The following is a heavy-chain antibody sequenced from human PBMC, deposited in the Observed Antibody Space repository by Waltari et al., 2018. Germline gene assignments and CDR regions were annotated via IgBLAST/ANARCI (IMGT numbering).Heavy chain of an antibody. CDR1: GGSISSDTYY. Sequence: QVQLQESGPGLVKPSQTLSLTCTVSGGSISSDTYYWSWIRQPAGKGLEWIGRIYTSGCTNYNPSLKSRVTVSVDTSKNQFSLNLNSVTAADTAVYYCVRNSGNPKYYFDNWGQGTLVTVSS. CDR3: VRNSGNPKYYFDN. J-gene: IGHJ4*02. V-gene: IGHV4-61*02. D-gene: IGHD5-12*01. CDR2: IYTSGCT.